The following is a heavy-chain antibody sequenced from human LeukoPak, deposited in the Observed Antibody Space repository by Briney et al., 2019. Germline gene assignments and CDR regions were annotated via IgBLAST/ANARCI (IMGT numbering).Heavy chain of an antibody. V-gene: IGHV4-59*01. D-gene: IGHD3-22*01. CDR2: IYYSGST. J-gene: IGHJ4*02. Sequence: SETLSLTCTVSGGSISSYYWSWIRQPPGKGLEWIGYIYYSGSTNYNPSLKSRVTISVDTFKNQFSLKLSSVTAADTAVYYCARSYDSSGYELYYFDYWGQGTLVAVSS. CDR1: GGSISSYY. CDR3: ARSYDSSGYELYYFDY.